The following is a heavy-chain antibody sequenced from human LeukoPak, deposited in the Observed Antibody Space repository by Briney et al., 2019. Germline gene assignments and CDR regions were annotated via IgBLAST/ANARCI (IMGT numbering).Heavy chain of an antibody. V-gene: IGHV3-23*01. CDR3: AKDRSGIALAGNFDY. Sequence: GSLRLSCAASGFTFSSYAMSWVRQPPGKGLEWVSVISGSGGSTYYEDSVKGRFTISRDNSKNTLYVQMNSLRAEDTAVYYCAKDRSGIALAGNFDYWGQGTLVTVSS. CDR2: ISGSGGST. CDR1: GFTFSSYA. D-gene: IGHD6-19*01. J-gene: IGHJ4*02.